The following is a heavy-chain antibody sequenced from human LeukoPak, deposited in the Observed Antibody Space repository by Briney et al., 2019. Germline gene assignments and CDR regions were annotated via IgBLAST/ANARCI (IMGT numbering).Heavy chain of an antibody. J-gene: IGHJ3*02. CDR1: GFTFSRYG. Sequence: GRSLRLSCAASGFTFSRYGMNWVRQAPGKGLEWVSSISSSSSYIYYADSVKGRFTISRDNAKNSLYLQMNSLRAEDTAVYYCARGGNTVGDAFDIWGQGTMVTVSS. D-gene: IGHD4-23*01. CDR3: ARGGNTVGDAFDI. V-gene: IGHV3-21*01. CDR2: ISSSSSYI.